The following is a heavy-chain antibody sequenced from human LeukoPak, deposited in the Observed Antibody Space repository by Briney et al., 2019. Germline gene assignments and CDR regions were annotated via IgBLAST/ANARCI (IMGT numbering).Heavy chain of an antibody. CDR3: ARGLERYFDL. V-gene: IGHV4-4*02. J-gene: IGHJ2*01. Sequence: SETLSLTCAVSGGSISSNNWWGWVRQPPGKGLEWIGEIYHSGSPNYNPSLKSRVTISVDKSRNHFSLNLSSVTAADTAVYYCARGLERYFDLWGRGTLVTVSS. D-gene: IGHD5-24*01. CDR2: IYHSGSP. CDR1: GGSISSNNW.